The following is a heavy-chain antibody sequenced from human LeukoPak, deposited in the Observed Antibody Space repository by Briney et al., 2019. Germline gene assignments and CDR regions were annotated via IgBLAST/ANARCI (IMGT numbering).Heavy chain of an antibody. Sequence: GGSLRLSCAASGFTFSSSWMSWVRQAPGKGLEWVANIKQDGSEKSYVESVRGRFTISRDNAKNSLYLQLNSLRAEDTALYYCARDNPPDYWGRGTLVTVSS. V-gene: IGHV3-7*03. CDR2: IKQDGSEK. CDR3: ARDNPPDY. CDR1: GFTFSSSW. J-gene: IGHJ4*02.